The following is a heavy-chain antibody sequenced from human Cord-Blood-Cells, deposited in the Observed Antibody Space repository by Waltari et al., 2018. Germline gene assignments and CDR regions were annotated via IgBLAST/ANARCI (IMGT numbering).Heavy chain of an antibody. CDR2: IIPILGIA. J-gene: IGHJ4*02. Sequence: QVQLVQSGAEVKKPGSSVKVSCKDSGGTFSSHAISWVRQAPGQGLEWMGRIIPILGIANYAQKFQGRVTITADKSTSTAYMELSSLRSEDTAVYYCAQRGYSFDYWGQGTLVTVSS. D-gene: IGHD5-18*01. CDR3: AQRGYSFDY. V-gene: IGHV1-69*09. CDR1: GGTFSSHA.